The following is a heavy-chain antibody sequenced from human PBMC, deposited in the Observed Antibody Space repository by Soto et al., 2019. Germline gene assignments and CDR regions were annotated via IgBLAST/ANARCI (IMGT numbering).Heavy chain of an antibody. CDR2: ISSNGVGT. J-gene: IGHJ6*03. D-gene: IGHD6-6*01. Sequence: EVQLAESGGGLAQPGGSQRLSCAASGFTLSGYAMDWVRQAPGKGLEYVSGISSNGVGTYYANSVQGRFTISRDNSKNTVYLQIGSLRPEDMAVYYCARRARPDFYYMDVWGKGTTVTVSS. V-gene: IGHV3-64*01. CDR3: ARRARPDFYYMDV. CDR1: GFTLSGYA.